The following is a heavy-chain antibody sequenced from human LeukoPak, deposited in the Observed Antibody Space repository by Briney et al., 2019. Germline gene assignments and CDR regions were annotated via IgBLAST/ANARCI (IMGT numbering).Heavy chain of an antibody. V-gene: IGHV4-59*01. CDR1: GGSISGYY. Sequence: PSETLSLTCTVSGGSISGYYWSWIRQPPGEGLEWIGYVYYSGSTNCRPSLKSRVTMSVDTSKNQFSLKVSSVTAADTAVYYCARGPRDNRGSPQQLDPWGQGTLVTVSS. J-gene: IGHJ5*02. CDR2: VYYSGST. D-gene: IGHD3-22*01. CDR3: ARGPRDNRGSPQQLDP.